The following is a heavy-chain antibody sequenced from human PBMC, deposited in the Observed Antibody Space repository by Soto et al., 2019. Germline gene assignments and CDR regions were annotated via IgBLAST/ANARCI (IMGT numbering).Heavy chain of an antibody. Sequence: DVQLLESGGGLVQWGGSLRLSCVTSGFTFSTYGMTWVRQAPGKGLEWVSYGGSGGSRYYAESVKCRFTISRDNSKNTLSLEMNSLRAEDTATYSCVKFRGRAYPYYYMDVWGKGTKVTVSS. D-gene: IGHD3-10*01. J-gene: IGHJ6*03. CDR2: YGGSGGSR. CDR1: GFTFSTYG. CDR3: VKFRGRAYPYYYMDV. V-gene: IGHV3-23*01.